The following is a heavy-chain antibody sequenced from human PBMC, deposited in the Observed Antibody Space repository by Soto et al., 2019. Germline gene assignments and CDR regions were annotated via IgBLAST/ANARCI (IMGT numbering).Heavy chain of an antibody. V-gene: IGHV1-69*13. CDR2: IIPIFGTA. D-gene: IGHD2-2*01. J-gene: IGHJ6*02. CDR1: GGTFSSYA. Sequence: ASVKGLCKASGGTFSSYAISWVRQAPGQGLERMGGIIPIFGTANYAQKFQGRVTITADESTSTAYMELSSLRSEDTAVYYCAREPNTDIVVVPAAMSGGGYYYYGMDVWGQGTTVTVSS. CDR3: AREPNTDIVVVPAAMSGGGYYYYGMDV.